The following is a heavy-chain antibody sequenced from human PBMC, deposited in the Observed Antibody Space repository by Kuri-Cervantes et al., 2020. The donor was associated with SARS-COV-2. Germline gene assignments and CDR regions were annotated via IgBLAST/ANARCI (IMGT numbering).Heavy chain of an antibody. CDR3: AKDQLRFLEWLPDHDAFDI. D-gene: IGHD3-3*01. V-gene: IGHV3-30-3*01. J-gene: IGHJ3*02. Sequence: GGSLRLSCAASGFTFSSYAMHWVRQAPGKGLEWVAVISYDGSNKYYADSVKGRFTISRDNSKNTLYLQMNSLRAEDTAVYYCAKDQLRFLEWLPDHDAFDIWGQGTMVTVSS. CDR1: GFTFSSYA. CDR2: ISYDGSNK.